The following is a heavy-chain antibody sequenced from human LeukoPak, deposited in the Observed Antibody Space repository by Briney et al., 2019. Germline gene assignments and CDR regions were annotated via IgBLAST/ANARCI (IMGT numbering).Heavy chain of an antibody. CDR1: GFTFSSYS. Sequence: PGGSLRLSCAASGFTFSSYSMNWARQAPGKGLEWVSYISSSSSTIYYADSVKGRFTISRDNAKNSLYLQMNSLRAEDTAVYYCARDPRSGLDYWGQGTLVTVSS. CDR3: ARDPRSGLDY. D-gene: IGHD5-12*01. CDR2: ISSSSSTI. V-gene: IGHV3-48*01. J-gene: IGHJ4*02.